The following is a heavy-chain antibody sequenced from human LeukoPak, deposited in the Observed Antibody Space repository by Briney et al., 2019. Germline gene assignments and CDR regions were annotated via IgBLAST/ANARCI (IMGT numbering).Heavy chain of an antibody. CDR1: GYTFTSYY. CDR2: IIPSGGRT. D-gene: IGHD3-22*01. V-gene: IGHV1-46*01. CDR3: ARTNYHDGSGFYDY. Sequence: GSVKVSCKALGYTFTSYYMHWVRQAPGQGLEWMGIIIPSGGRTSYAEEFQGRLTMTRDTSTSTVHMELSSLRSEDTAVYYCARTNYHDGSGFYDYWGHGTLVTVSS. J-gene: IGHJ4*01.